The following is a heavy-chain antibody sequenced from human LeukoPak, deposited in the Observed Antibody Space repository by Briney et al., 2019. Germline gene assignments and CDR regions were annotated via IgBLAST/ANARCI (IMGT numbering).Heavy chain of an antibody. J-gene: IGHJ4*02. CDR2: LRHNGGRE. Sequence: GGSLRLSCEASGFTFSNYGMHWVRQAPGNGLEWVAFLRHNGGREYYVDSVRGRFTISRDNSKNTLYLEMNSLRVEDTAVYYCAKADIVAVRSALEYWGQGTLVSVSS. CDR3: AKADIVAVRSALEY. V-gene: IGHV3-30*02. D-gene: IGHD2-21*01. CDR1: GFTFSNYG.